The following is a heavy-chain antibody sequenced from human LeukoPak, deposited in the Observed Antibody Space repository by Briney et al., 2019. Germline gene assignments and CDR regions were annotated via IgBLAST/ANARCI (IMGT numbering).Heavy chain of an antibody. J-gene: IGHJ6*03. CDR2: IYPGDSDT. CDR1: GYTFTNYW. CDR3: ARHGGSWNYRYYSMDV. D-gene: IGHD1-7*01. V-gene: IGHV5-51*01. Sequence: GESLKISCKGSGYTFTNYWIGWVRQMPGKGLEWMGIIYPGDSDTKYSPSFQGQVTTSADKSITTAYLQWSSLKASDTATYFCARHGGSWNYRYYSMDVWGKGTTVTVSS.